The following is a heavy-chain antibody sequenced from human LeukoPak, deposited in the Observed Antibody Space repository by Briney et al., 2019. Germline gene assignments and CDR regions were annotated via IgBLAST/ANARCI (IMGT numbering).Heavy chain of an antibody. CDR2: INPNSGGT. V-gene: IGHV1-2*02. J-gene: IGHJ3*02. D-gene: IGHD3-22*01. CDR3: ARDYYDSSGFGAFDI. Sequence: ASVKVSFKASGYTFTAYYMHWVRQAPGQGLEWMGWINPNSGGTNYAQKFQGRGTMTWDTSIRTAYMELSRLRSDDTAGYYCARDYYDSSGFGAFDIWGQGTMFTVSS. CDR1: GYTFTAYY.